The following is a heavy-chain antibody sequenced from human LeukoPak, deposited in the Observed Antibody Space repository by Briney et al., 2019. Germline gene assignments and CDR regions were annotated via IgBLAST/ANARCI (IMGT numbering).Heavy chain of an antibody. D-gene: IGHD1-1*01. CDR3: ARVVKNWNDLNYFDY. V-gene: IGHV1-46*01. CDR1: GYTFTSYY. Sequence: VKVSCKASGYTFTSYYMHWVRQAPRQGLEWMGIINPSGGSTSYAQKFQGRVTMTRDTSTSTVYMELSSLRSEDTAVYYCARVVKNWNDLNYFDYWGQGTLVTVSS. J-gene: IGHJ4*02. CDR2: INPSGGST.